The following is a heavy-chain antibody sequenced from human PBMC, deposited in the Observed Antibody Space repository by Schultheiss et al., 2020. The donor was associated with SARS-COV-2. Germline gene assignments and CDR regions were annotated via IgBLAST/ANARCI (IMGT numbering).Heavy chain of an antibody. CDR2: ISYDGSNK. CDR1: GFTFSSYE. CDR3: ARASRDYDSSGSTVDWFDP. V-gene: IGHV3-30*04. D-gene: IGHD3-22*01. J-gene: IGHJ5*02. Sequence: GGSLRLSCAASGFTFSSYEMNWVRQAPGKGLEWVAVISYDGSNKYYADSVKGRFTISRDNSKNTLYLQMNSLRAEDTAVYYCARASRDYDSSGSTVDWFDPWGQGTLVTVSS.